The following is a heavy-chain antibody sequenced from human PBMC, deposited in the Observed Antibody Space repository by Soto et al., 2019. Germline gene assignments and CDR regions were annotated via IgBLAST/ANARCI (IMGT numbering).Heavy chain of an antibody. CDR1: GFTFSSYG. J-gene: IGHJ6*03. Sequence: GGSLRLSCAASGFTFSSYGMHWVRQAPGKGLEWVAVIWYDGSNKYYADSVKGRFTISRDNSKNTLYLQMNSLRAEDTAVYYCAKDSAAAIYYYYYYYMDVWGKGTTVTVSS. D-gene: IGHD6-13*01. CDR3: AKDSAAAIYYYYYYYMDV. V-gene: IGHV3-33*06. CDR2: IWYDGSNK.